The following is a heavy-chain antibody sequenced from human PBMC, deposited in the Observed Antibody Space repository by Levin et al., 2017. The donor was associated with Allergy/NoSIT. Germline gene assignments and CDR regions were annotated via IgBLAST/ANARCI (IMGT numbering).Heavy chain of an antibody. J-gene: IGHJ4*02. D-gene: IGHD5-12*01. CDR3: ARRGGGGYDPLDY. V-gene: IGHV3-66*01. CDR1: GFTVSSNY. Sequence: LSLTCAASGFTVSSNYMSWVRQAPGKGLEWVSIIYSGGSTYYADSVKGRFTISRDNSKNTLYLQMNSLKAEDTAVYYCARRGGGGYDPLDYWGQGTLVTVSS. CDR2: IYSGGST.